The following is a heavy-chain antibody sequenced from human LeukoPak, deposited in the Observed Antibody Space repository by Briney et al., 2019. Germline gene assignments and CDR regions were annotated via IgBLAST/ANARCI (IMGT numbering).Heavy chain of an antibody. D-gene: IGHD2-21*01. CDR2: IYYSGST. Sequence: SETLSLTCTVSGGSISSSSYYWGWIRQPPGKGLEWIGSIYYSGSTYYNPSLKSRVTISVDTSKNQFSLKLSSVTAADTAVYYCARYPRGGDDSNAFDIWGQGTMVTVSS. J-gene: IGHJ3*02. CDR1: GGSISSSSYY. V-gene: IGHV4-39*07. CDR3: ARYPRGGDDSNAFDI.